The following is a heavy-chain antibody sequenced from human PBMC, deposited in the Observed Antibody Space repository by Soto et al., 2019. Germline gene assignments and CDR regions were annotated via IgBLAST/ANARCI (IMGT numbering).Heavy chain of an antibody. J-gene: IGHJ4*02. CDR2: INAGNGNT. V-gene: IGHV1-3*01. CDR3: ARGEFLSYDDY. D-gene: IGHD3-16*01. Sequence: QVQLVQSGAEVKKPGASVKVSCKASGYTFTSYAMHWVRQAPGQRLEWMGWINAGNGNTKYSQKFQGRVTITRATSASPAYMELSSLRSEDTAVYYCARGEFLSYDDYWGQGTLVTVSS. CDR1: GYTFTSYA.